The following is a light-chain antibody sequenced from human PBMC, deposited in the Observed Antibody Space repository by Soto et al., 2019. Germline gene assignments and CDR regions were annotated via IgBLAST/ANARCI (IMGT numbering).Light chain of an antibody. CDR2: GAS. Sequence: EIVLTQSPGTLSLSPGERATLSCRASQSVSSSYLAWYQQIPGQAPRLLIYGASRRTTAIPDRFSGCGSGTDFTLTISRLEPEDFAVYYCQQYGSSVTFGGGTKVEIK. V-gene: IGKV3-20*01. J-gene: IGKJ4*01. CDR1: QSVSSSY. CDR3: QQYGSSVT.